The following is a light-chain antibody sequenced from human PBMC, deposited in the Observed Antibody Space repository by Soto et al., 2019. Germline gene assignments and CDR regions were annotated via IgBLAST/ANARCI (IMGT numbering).Light chain of an antibody. V-gene: IGKV3-15*01. CDR3: QQYNDWPFT. Sequence: EIVMTQSPGTLSVSPGERATLSCRASQSVSVNLAWYQQKPGQAPRLLIYGVSTRATGIPARFSGSESGTDFTLTISSLQSEDFALYYCQQYNDWPFTFGPGTKVDIK. CDR2: GVS. CDR1: QSVSVN. J-gene: IGKJ3*01.